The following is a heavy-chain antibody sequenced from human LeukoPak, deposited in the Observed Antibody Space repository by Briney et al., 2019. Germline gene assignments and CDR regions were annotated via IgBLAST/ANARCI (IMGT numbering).Heavy chain of an antibody. CDR3: AREILSTGYSSGWYS. D-gene: IGHD6-19*01. J-gene: IGHJ5*02. CDR1: GGTFSSYA. V-gene: IGHV1-69*05. CDR2: IIPIFGTA. Sequence: SMKVSCKASGGTFSSYAISWVRQAPGQGLEWMGGIIPIFGTANYAQKFQGRVTITTDESTSTGYMELSSLRSEDTAVYYCAREILSTGYSSGWYSWGQGTLVTVSS.